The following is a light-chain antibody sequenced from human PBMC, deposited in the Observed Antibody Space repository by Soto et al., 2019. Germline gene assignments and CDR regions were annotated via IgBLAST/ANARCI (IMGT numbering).Light chain of an antibody. Sequence: DIQLTQSPSVLSASVGDRVTITGRASQGLINYLSWYQQKPGKGPKLLIYVASILQSGVPSRFSGSGSGTEFTLTISSMQTEDFATYYFQQFYVYPLTFVQGTKLEIE. J-gene: IGKJ2*01. CDR3: QQFYVYPLT. V-gene: IGKV1-9*01. CDR2: VAS. CDR1: QGLINY.